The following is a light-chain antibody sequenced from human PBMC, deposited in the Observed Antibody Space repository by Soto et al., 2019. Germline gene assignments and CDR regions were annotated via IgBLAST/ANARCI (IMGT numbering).Light chain of an antibody. CDR3: QQYGSSPWT. J-gene: IGKJ1*01. V-gene: IGKV3-20*01. Sequence: EIGVSQSPCTLSLSPGERATLSCRASQSVSSSYLAWYQQKPGQAPRLLIYGASSRATGILDRFSGSGSGTDLTLTISRLEPEDFAVYYCQQYGSSPWTFGQGTKVDNK. CDR2: GAS. CDR1: QSVSSSY.